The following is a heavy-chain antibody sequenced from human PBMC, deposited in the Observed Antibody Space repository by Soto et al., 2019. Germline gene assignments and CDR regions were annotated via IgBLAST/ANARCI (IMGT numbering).Heavy chain of an antibody. J-gene: IGHJ3*02. D-gene: IGHD1-26*01. CDR2: ISWNSGSI. Sequence: EVQLVESGGGLVQPGRSLRLSCAASGFTFDDYAMHWVRQAPGKGLEWVSGISWNSGSIGYADSVKGRFTISRDNAKNSLYLQMNRLRAEDTALYYWAKDRVVGELLAGDAFDIWGQGTMVTVSS. CDR3: AKDRVVGELLAGDAFDI. V-gene: IGHV3-9*01. CDR1: GFTFDDYA.